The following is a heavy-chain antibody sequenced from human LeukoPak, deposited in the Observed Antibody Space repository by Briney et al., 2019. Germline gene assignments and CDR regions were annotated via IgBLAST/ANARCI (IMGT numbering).Heavy chain of an antibody. CDR2: IYYSGRT. V-gene: IGHV4-39*01. CDR3: AKMYYFGSGSYPNFDY. Sequence: SETLSLTCTVSGGSISSSNYYWGWIRQPPGKGLEWIGNIYYSGRTYYNPSLRSRVTISVDTSKNQFSLRLTSVTAADTAVYYCAKMYYFGSGSYPNFDYWGQGTLVTVSS. D-gene: IGHD3-10*01. CDR1: GGSISSSNYY. J-gene: IGHJ4*02.